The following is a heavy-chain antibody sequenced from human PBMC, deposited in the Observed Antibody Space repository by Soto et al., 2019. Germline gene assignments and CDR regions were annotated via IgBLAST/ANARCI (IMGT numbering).Heavy chain of an antibody. Sequence: QLQLQESGSGLVKPSQTLSLTCAVSGGSISSGGYSWSWIRQPSGKGLVWIGYIYHIGSTYYNPSLKIRFTISVDRSKNQFSLKLSSVTAADTAVYYCAGGQQLLRNYWGQGTLGTVSS. CDR2: IYHIGST. J-gene: IGHJ4*02. D-gene: IGHD6-13*01. V-gene: IGHV4-30-2*01. CDR1: GGSISSGGYS. CDR3: AGGQQLLRNY.